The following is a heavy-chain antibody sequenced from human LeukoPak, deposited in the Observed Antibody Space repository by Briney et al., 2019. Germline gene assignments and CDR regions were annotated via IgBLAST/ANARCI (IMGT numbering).Heavy chain of an antibody. Sequence: SETLSLTCAVYGGSFSGYYWGWIRQPPGKGLEWIGSIYHSGSTYYNPSLKSRVTISVDTSKNQFSLQLTSLTAADTAVYYCAREEVGVTTGKWFDPWGQGTLVTVSS. CDR3: AREEVGVTTGKWFDP. CDR2: IYHSGST. D-gene: IGHD1-26*01. J-gene: IGHJ5*02. V-gene: IGHV4-34*01. CDR1: GGSFSGYY.